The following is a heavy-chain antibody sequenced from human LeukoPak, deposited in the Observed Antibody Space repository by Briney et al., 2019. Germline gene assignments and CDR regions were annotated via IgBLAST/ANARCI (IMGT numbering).Heavy chain of an antibody. CDR2: INPHTGST. CDR3: ATGEAFTGSFDF. D-gene: IGHD3-10*01. Sequence: GASVKVSCKTSGYTFSLFAITWVRQAPGQGLEWVGWINPHTGSTNSAQRVKGRVTLTTDTSTRTAYIELRSLRSDDTAIYYCATGEAFTGSFDFWGQGAVVTVSS. CDR1: GYTFSLFA. J-gene: IGHJ4*02. V-gene: IGHV1-18*01.